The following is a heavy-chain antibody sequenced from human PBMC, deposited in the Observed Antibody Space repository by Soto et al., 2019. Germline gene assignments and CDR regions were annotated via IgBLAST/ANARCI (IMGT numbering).Heavy chain of an antibody. D-gene: IGHD3-9*01. J-gene: IGHJ4*02. Sequence: QLQLQEPGPGLVKLSETLSLTCTVSVGSVSISNYYWGWFRQSPGKGLEWIGSIYYIGSTYSNPALESRVTISVDKSKNQFSLKVISVTAADTAVYYCARLEGLATISYYFDYWGQGTLVTVSS. CDR1: VGSVSISNYY. V-gene: IGHV4-39*01. CDR3: ARLEGLATISYYFDY. CDR2: IYYIGST.